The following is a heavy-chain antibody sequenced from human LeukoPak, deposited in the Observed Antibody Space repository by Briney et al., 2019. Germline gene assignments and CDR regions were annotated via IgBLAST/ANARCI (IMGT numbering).Heavy chain of an antibody. D-gene: IGHD3-10*01. CDR2: ISSNGGST. Sequence: PGGSLRLSCAASGFTFSSYAMHWVRQAPGKGLEYVSAISSNGGSTYYANSVKGRFTISRDNSKNTLYLKMCSLRAEDMAVYYCARGPSLWFGDYYFDYWGQGTLVTVSS. J-gene: IGHJ4*02. CDR1: GFTFSSYA. V-gene: IGHV3-64*01. CDR3: ARGPSLWFGDYYFDY.